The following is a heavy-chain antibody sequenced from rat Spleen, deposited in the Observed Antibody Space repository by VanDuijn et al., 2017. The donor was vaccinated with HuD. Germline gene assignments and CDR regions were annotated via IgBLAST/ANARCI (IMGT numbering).Heavy chain of an antibody. V-gene: IGHV5-46*01. Sequence: EVQLVESGGGLVQPGRSMKLSCAASGFTFSSFPMAWVRQAPTKGLEWVATISTSGGSTYYRDSVKGRFTISRDNAKSTLYLQMDSLRSEDTASYYCARHYNNYFDYWGQGVMVTVSS. D-gene: IGHD1-10*01. J-gene: IGHJ2*01. CDR2: ISTSGGST. CDR3: ARHYNNYFDY. CDR1: GFTFSSFP.